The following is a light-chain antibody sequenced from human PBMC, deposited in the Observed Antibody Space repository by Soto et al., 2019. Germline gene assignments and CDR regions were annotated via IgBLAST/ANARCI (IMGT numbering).Light chain of an antibody. CDR3: CSYAGRITFV. CDR1: SSDVGSYNL. J-gene: IGLJ3*02. Sequence: QSALTQPASVSGSPGQSITISCTGTSSDVGSYNLVSWYQQHPGQAPKLMIYEVTKRPSGVSGRFSGSKSGSAASLTISGLQAEDEADYYCCSYAGRITFVFGGGTKLTVL. CDR2: EVT. V-gene: IGLV2-23*02.